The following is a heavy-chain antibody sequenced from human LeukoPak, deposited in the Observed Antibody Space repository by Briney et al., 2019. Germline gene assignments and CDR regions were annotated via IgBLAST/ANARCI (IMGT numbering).Heavy chain of an antibody. J-gene: IGHJ3*02. CDR3: ARDQTVPPGDAFDI. V-gene: IGHV3-21*01. CDR1: GFTFTSYT. Sequence: GGSLRLSCAASGFTFTSYTMNWVRQAPGKGLEWVSSISGSGNYIYYADSVKGRFTISRDSAENSIYLQMNSLRAEDTAVYYCARDQTVPPGDAFDIWGQGTMVTVSS. D-gene: IGHD4-17*01. CDR2: ISGSGNYI.